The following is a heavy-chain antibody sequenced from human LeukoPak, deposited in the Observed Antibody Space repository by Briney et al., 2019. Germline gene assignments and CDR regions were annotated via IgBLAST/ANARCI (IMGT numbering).Heavy chain of an antibody. Sequence: ASVKVSCKPSGYTSTDYYIHWVRQAPGQGLEWVGWINPNNGATLYAQKFRGRVTMTKYRSIATAYLELDSLRSDDTAVYYCAIHGTARDPTFDYWGQGTLVTVSS. J-gene: IGHJ4*02. CDR1: GYTSTDYY. V-gene: IGHV1-2*02. CDR3: AIHGTARDPTFDY. CDR2: INPNNGAT. D-gene: IGHD2-21*02.